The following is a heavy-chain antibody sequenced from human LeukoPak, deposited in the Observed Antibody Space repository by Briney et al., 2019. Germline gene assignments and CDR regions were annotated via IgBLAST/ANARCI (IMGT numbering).Heavy chain of an antibody. J-gene: IGHJ4*02. CDR3: ARGGIAARLFDY. CDR2: NIPIFGTA. CDR1: GGTFSSYA. D-gene: IGHD6-6*01. V-gene: IGHV1-69*05. Sequence: SVKVSCKASGGTFSSYAISWVRQAPGQGLEWMGGNIPIFGTANYAQKFQGRVTITTDESTSTAYMELSSLRSEDTAVYYCARGGIAARLFDYWGQGTLVTVSS.